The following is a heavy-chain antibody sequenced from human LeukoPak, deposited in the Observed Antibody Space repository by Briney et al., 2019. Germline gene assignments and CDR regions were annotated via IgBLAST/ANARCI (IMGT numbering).Heavy chain of an antibody. Sequence: SETLSLTCAVYGGSFSGYYWSWIRQPPGKGLEWVGEINHSGSTNYNPSLKSRVTISVDTSKNQFSLKLSSVNAADTDVYYCARGRLGNEIDYWGQGTLVTVSS. CDR2: INHSGST. D-gene: IGHD1-1*01. V-gene: IGHV4-34*01. CDR3: ARGRLGNEIDY. J-gene: IGHJ4*02. CDR1: GGSFSGYY.